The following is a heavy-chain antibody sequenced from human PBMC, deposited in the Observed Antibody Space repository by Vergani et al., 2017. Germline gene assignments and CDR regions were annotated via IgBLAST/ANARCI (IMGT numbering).Heavy chain of an antibody. J-gene: IGHJ4*02. CDR1: GNTFNGYY. Sequence: QVQLVQSGAEVKKPGASVRVSCRASGNTFNGYYIHWVRQAPGQGLEWMGWINPKNGGTISSQKFQGRVSMTGDTSISTVYVELRGLKSDDTAVYYCARSMSLTKLMPGDYWGQGTLVAVSS. D-gene: IGHD2-2*01. CDR2: INPKNGGT. CDR3: ARSMSLTKLMPGDY. V-gene: IGHV1-2*02.